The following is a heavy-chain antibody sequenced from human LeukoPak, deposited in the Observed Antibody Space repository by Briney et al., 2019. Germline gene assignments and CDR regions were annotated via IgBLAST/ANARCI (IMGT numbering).Heavy chain of an antibody. CDR3: ARVVAVTGTPVYYMDV. CDR2: INPNSGGT. V-gene: IGHV1-2*02. CDR1: GYMFTGYY. J-gene: IGHJ6*03. Sequence: ASVTVSCKTSGYMFTGYYMHWVRQAPGQGLEWMGWINPNSGGTNYAQKCQGRVTMTRDTSISTAYMDLNRLRSDDTAVYYCARVVAVTGTPVYYMDVWGKGTTVTVSS. D-gene: IGHD6-19*01.